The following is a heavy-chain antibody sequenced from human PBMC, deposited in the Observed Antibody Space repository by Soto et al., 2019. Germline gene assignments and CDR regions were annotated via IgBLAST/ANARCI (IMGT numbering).Heavy chain of an antibody. V-gene: IGHV5-51*01. Sequence: PGESLKISCQASGYSFSNFWIAWVRQMPGEGLEWLGIIYPDDSDTRYSPSFLGQVTISADKSIKTTYLQWSSLKASDTAIYFCASSVLVTSTMNYFDLWGQGTLLTVSS. CDR1: GYSFSNFW. CDR3: ASSVLVTSTMNYFDL. J-gene: IGHJ4*02. D-gene: IGHD2-8*02. CDR2: IYPDDSDT.